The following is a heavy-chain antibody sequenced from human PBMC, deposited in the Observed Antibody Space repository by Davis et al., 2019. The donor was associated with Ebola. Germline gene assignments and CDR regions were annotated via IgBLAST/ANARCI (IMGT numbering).Heavy chain of an antibody. CDR1: EYTFIKYT. CDR3: ARPHAIFGVD. Sequence: ASVKVSCKASEYTFIKYTIHWVRQAPGQRLEWMGWINAGNGNTKYSQKFQGRVTITRDTSASTAYMELSSLRSEDTAVYYCARPHAIFGVDWGQGTLVTVSS. D-gene: IGHD3-3*01. J-gene: IGHJ4*02. V-gene: IGHV1-3*01. CDR2: INAGNGNT.